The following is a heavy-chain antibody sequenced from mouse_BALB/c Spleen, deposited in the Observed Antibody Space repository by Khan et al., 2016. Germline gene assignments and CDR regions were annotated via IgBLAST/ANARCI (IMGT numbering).Heavy chain of an antibody. D-gene: IGHD2-3*01. CDR2: INPGSNYT. CDR3: ARWGYDNDLYQAMDY. CDR1: GYTFTRFW. J-gene: IGHJ4*01. V-gene: IGHV1-7*01. Sequence: QVQLQQSGAELAKPGASVKMSCKASGYTFTRFWMHWVKQRPGQGLEWIGYINPGSNYTDYNQNFKDKATLTADKSSSTAYMLLSSLTSEDSAVXVCARWGYDNDLYQAMDYWGQGISVTVSS.